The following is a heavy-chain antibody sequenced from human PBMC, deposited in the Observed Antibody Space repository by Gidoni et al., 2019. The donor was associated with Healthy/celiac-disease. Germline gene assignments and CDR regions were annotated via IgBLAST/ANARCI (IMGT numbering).Heavy chain of an antibody. CDR3: ARDRRGLDYYGSEGFDP. V-gene: IGHV4-59*01. CDR1: GGSIGRYY. J-gene: IGHJ5*02. CDR2: IYYSGST. D-gene: IGHD3-10*01. Sequence: QVQLQESGPGLVKPSETLSLTCTVSGGSIGRYYWSWIRQPPGKGLEWIGYIYYSGSTNYNPSLKSRVTISVDTSKNQFSLKLSSVTAADTAVYYCARDRRGLDYYGSEGFDPWGQGTLVTVSS.